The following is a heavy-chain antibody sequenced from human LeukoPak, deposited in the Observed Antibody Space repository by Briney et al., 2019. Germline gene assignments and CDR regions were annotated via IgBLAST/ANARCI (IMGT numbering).Heavy chain of an antibody. J-gene: IGHJ6*02. CDR3: ARESTRSGSYWHYGMDV. D-gene: IGHD1-26*01. V-gene: IGHV1-46*01. CDR2: NNPSGGST. CDR1: GYTFTSYY. Sequence: ASVKVSCKASGYTFTSYYMHWVRQAPGQGLEWMGINNPSGGSTGYAQKFQGRVTMTRDTSTSTVYMELSSLRSEDTAVYYCARESTRSGSYWHYGMDVWGQGTTVTVSS.